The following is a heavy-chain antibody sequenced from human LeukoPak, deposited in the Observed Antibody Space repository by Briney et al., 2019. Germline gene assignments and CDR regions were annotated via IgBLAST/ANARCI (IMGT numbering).Heavy chain of an antibody. V-gene: IGHV3-23*01. J-gene: IGHJ4*02. CDR3: AKPIGWELPYYFDY. Sequence: QTGGSLRLSCAASGFTFSSYAMSWVRPAPGKGLEWVSAISGSGGSTYYADSVKGRFTISRDNSKNTLYLQMNSLRAEDTAVYYCAKPIGWELPYYFDYWGQGTLVTVSS. D-gene: IGHD1-26*01. CDR1: GFTFSSYA. CDR2: ISGSGGST.